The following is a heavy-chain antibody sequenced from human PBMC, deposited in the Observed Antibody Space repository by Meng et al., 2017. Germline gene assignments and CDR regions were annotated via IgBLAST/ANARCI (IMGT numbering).Heavy chain of an antibody. V-gene: IGHV3-30*04. CDR3: ARDAGAYCGGDCYSPGRNYYYGMDV. Sequence: GESLKISCAASGFTFSSYAMHWVRQAPGKGLEWVAVISYDGSNKYYADSVKGRFTISRDNSKNTLYLQMNSLRAEDTAVYYCARDAGAYCGGDCYSPGRNYYYGMDVWGQGTTVTVS. D-gene: IGHD2-21*02. J-gene: IGHJ6*02. CDR2: ISYDGSNK. CDR1: GFTFSSYA.